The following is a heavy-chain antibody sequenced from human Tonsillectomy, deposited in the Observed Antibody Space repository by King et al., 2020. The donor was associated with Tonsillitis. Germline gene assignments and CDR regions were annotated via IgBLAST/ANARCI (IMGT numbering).Heavy chain of an antibody. CDR3: ARSRAGHYASSGYEDY. CDR1: GGTFSSYA. J-gene: IGHJ4*02. CDR2: IIPILGIA. V-gene: IGHV1-69*04. D-gene: IGHD3-22*01. Sequence: QLVQSGAEVKKPGSSVKVSCKASGGTFSSYAISWVRQAPGQGLEWMGRIIPILGIANYAQKFQGRVTITADKSTSTAYMELSSLRSEDTAVYYCARSRAGHYASSGYEDYWGQGTLVTVSS.